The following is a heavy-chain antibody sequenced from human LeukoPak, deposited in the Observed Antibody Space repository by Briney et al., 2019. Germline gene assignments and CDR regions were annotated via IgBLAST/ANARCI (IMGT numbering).Heavy chain of an antibody. CDR1: GFTFSSYW. Sequence: GGSLRLSCAASGFTFSSYWMSWVRQAPGKGLEWVANIKQDGSEKYYVDSVKGRFTISRDNAKNSLYLQMDSLRAEDTAVYYCARATPPYSSSWYEGIGYWGQGTLVTVSS. CDR2: IKQDGSEK. J-gene: IGHJ4*02. CDR3: ARATPPYSSSWYEGIGY. V-gene: IGHV3-7*01. D-gene: IGHD6-13*01.